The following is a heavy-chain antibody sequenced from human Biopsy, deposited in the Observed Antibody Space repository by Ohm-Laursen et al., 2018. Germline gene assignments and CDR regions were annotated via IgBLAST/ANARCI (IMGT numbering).Heavy chain of an antibody. CDR3: ARGYAGLYEAFDF. Sequence: SETLSLTCTVSGASVSSGSYDWSWIRQPPGKGLEWIGNIYNDVSTKYNPSLRSRVTISADKSANQSSLKLRSVTAADTAVYYCARGYAGLYEAFDFWGQGTVVTVAS. CDR2: IYNDVST. V-gene: IGHV4-61*01. CDR1: GASVSSGSYD. J-gene: IGHJ3*01. D-gene: IGHD5-18*01.